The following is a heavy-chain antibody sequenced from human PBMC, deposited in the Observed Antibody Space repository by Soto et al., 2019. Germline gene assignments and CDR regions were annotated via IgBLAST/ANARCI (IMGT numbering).Heavy chain of an antibody. CDR2: ISGSGGST. Sequence: PGGSLRLSCAASGFTFSSYAMSLVRQAPGKGLEWVSAISGSGGSTYYADSVKGRFTISRDNSKNTLYLQMNSLRAEDTAVYYCAKDYGPRIVYYYYGMDVWGQGTTVTVSS. CDR1: GFTFSSYA. V-gene: IGHV3-23*01. J-gene: IGHJ6*02. CDR3: AKDYGPRIVYYYYGMDV. D-gene: IGHD3-10*01.